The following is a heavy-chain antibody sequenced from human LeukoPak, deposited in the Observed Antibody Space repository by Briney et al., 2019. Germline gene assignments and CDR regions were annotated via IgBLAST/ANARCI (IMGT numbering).Heavy chain of an antibody. D-gene: IGHD5-18*01. CDR3: ARDVKSADTAMVDYYYYGITG. V-gene: IGHV1-46*01. CDR2: INPSGGST. Sequence: ASVKVSCKASGYTFTSYYMHWVRQAPGQGLEWMGIINPSGGSTSYAQKFQGRVTMTRDTSTGTVYMELSSLRSEDTAVYYCARDVKSADTAMVDYYYYGITGWGEGTTVSVSS. J-gene: IGHJ6*04. CDR1: GYTFTSYY.